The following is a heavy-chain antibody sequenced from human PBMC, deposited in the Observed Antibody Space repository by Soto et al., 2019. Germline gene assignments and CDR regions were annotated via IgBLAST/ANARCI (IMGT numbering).Heavy chain of an antibody. CDR1: GVSLSSHDW. V-gene: IGHV4-4*02. CDR3: ATRDTSRFY. J-gene: IGHJ4*02. CDR2: SHQSGNT. Sequence: QVQLQESGPGLVKPSGTLSLTCAVSGVSLSSHDWWTWVRQPPGQVLEWIGESHQSGNTNYNSSLESRGTISVVKSKNQFSLNLSSGHVADTAVYYCATRDTSRFYWGQGTLVTVCS. D-gene: IGHD6-13*01.